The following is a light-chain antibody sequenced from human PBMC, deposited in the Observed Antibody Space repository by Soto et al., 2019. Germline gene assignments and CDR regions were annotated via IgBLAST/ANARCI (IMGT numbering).Light chain of an antibody. V-gene: IGLV2-23*01. CDR1: SSDVGSYNL. CDR3: CAYTSSATLV. J-gene: IGLJ3*02. Sequence: QLVLTQPASVSGSPGQSITISCIGTSSDVGSYNLVSWYQQYPGKAPKLMIYEGTKRPSGVSNRFSGSKSGNTASLTISGLQAEDEADYYCCAYTSSATLVFGGGTKLTVL. CDR2: EGT.